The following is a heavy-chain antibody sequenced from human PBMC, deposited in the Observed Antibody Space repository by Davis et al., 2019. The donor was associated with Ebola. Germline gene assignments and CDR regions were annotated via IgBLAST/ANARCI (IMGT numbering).Heavy chain of an antibody. Sequence: PGGSLRLSCAVYGGSFSGYYWSWIRQPPGKGLEWIGEINHSGSTNYNPSLKSRVTISVDTSKNQFSLKLSSVTAADTAVYYCARGWLLGGMDVWGQGTTVTVSS. CDR3: ARGWLLGGMDV. CDR1: GGSFSGYY. J-gene: IGHJ6*02. V-gene: IGHV4-34*01. D-gene: IGHD3-22*01. CDR2: INHSGST.